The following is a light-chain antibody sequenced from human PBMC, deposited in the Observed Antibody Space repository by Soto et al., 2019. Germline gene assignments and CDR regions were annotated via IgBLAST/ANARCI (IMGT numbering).Light chain of an antibody. CDR1: QTINTY. CDR2: AAS. V-gene: IGKV1-39*01. CDR3: QQSFRTPRT. Sequence: DIHMTQSPSSLSASVGDRVTISCRASQTINTYVNWYLQKPGKAPKLLIYAASSLHSGVPSRFSGSGSGTYFTLTISSLQPEDFATYYCQQSFRTPRTFGQGTKVEIK. J-gene: IGKJ1*01.